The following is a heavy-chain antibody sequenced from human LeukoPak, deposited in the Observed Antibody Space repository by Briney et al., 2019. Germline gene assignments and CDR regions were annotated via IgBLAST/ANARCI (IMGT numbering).Heavy chain of an antibody. CDR2: IYPGDSDT. D-gene: IGHD2-2*01. CDR3: ARRRFCSSTSCYAGAFDI. V-gene: IGHV5-51*01. Sequence: GESLKISCKSSGYSFPIYWIAWVRQMPGKGLEWMGIIYPGDSDTRYSPSFQGQVTFSADKSISTAYLQWSSLKASDTAMYYCARRRFCSSTSCYAGAFDIWGQGTMVTVSS. CDR1: GYSFPIYW. J-gene: IGHJ3*02.